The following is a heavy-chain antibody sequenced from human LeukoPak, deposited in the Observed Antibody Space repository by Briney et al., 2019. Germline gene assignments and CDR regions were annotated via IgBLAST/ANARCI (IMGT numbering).Heavy chain of an antibody. CDR1: GGSISSSGYY. D-gene: IGHD1-26*01. CDR2: IYYSGST. J-gene: IGHJ5*02. V-gene: IGHV4-39*01. CDR3: ARHEYSGSYYGLSWFDP. Sequence: SETLSLTCTVSGGSISSSGYYWGWIRQPPGKGLEWIASIYYSGSTYYTPSLKSRVTISVDTSKNQLSLKLSSLTAADTAVYYCARHEYSGSYYGLSWFDPWGQGTLVTVSS.